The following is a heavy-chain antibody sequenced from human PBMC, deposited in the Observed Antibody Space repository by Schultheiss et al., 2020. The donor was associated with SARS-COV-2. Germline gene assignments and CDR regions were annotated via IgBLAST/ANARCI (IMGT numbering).Heavy chain of an antibody. CDR3: AKGQIGAAGNWDFDY. Sequence: ASVKVSCKAAGYTFSNFGFAGVRQAPGQGLEWMGWISAYNGNTKNAQTLQDRVSITTDTSTSPAYMALASVRSDDTDVYYCAKGQIGAAGNWDFDYWGRGTLVTVSS. J-gene: IGHJ4*02. V-gene: IGHV1-18*01. D-gene: IGHD6-13*01. CDR2: ISAYNGNT. CDR1: GYTFSNFG.